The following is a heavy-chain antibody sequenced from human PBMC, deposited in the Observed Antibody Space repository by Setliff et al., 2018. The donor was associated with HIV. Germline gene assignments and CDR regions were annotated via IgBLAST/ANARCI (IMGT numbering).Heavy chain of an antibody. J-gene: IGHJ5*02. CDR1: GYSFTNYW. CDR3: ASGSGIDWFDP. D-gene: IGHD3-10*01. Sequence: GESLKISCKGSGYSFTNYWIGWVRQMPGKGLEWMGIIYPGDSDTRYSPSFQGQVTISADKSTSTAYLQWTSLKASDSAMYYCASGSGIDWFDPWGRGTLVTVSS. V-gene: IGHV5-51*01. CDR2: IYPGDSDT.